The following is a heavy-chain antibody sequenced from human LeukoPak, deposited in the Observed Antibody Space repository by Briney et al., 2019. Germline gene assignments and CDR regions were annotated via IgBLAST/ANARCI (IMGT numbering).Heavy chain of an antibody. J-gene: IGHJ5*02. CDR2: INPNSGGT. CDR3: AGAYCSSTSCPWWFDP. CDR1: GYTFTGYY. V-gene: IGHV1-2*02. D-gene: IGHD2-2*01. Sequence: ASVKVSCKASGYTFTGYYMHWVRQAPGQGLEWMGWINPNSGGTNYAQKFQGRVTMTRDTSISTAYMELSRLRSDDTAVYYCAGAYCSSTSCPWWFDPWGQGTLVTVSS.